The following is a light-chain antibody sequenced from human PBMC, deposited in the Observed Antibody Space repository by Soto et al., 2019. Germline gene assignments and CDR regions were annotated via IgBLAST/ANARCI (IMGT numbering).Light chain of an antibody. CDR1: KSVSSSY. J-gene: IGKJ3*01. CDR3: QQYGSSPRT. CDR2: GAS. V-gene: IGKV3-20*01. Sequence: EIVLTQSPGTLSLSPGERATLSCRASKSVSSSYLAWNQQKPGQAPRLLIYGASSRATGIPDRFSGSGSGTDFTLTISRLEPEDSAVYFCQQYGSSPRTFGPGTKVDLK.